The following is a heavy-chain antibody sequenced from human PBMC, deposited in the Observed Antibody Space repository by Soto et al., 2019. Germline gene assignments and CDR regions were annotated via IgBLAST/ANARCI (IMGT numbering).Heavy chain of an antibody. Sequence: SETLSLTFTVSSGSISFTNVFWGCVRQPPGKGLEWIVNIDYSGTSYFSPSLATRVTFHVDTSKNQFSLTLYSVTAADKDVYYCARITGRHLDYWGQGILVTVYS. CDR2: IDYSGTS. CDR3: ARITGRHLDY. CDR1: SGSISFTNVF. J-gene: IGHJ4*02. D-gene: IGHD1-20*01. V-gene: IGHV4-39*01.